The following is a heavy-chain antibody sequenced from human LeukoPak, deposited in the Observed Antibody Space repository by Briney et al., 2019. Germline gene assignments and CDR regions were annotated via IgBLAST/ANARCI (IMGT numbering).Heavy chain of an antibody. CDR3: AKTSAVPGAFDI. CDR2: ISWGSGSM. CDR1: GFTFDDYV. Sequence: GGSLRLSCAASGFTFDDYVMRWVRQAPGKGLEWVSGISWGSGSMDYADSVKGRFTISRDNAKKSLYLQMNSLRAEDTAVYYCAKTSAVPGAFDIWGQGTIVSVSS. J-gene: IGHJ3*02. D-gene: IGHD6-19*01. V-gene: IGHV3-9*01.